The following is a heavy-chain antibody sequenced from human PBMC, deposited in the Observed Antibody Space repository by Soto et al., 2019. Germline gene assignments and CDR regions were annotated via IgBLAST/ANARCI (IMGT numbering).Heavy chain of an antibody. CDR2: IIPISGTA. CDR1: GGTFSSYA. CDR3: ARSQGSSTSLEIYYYYYYGMDV. J-gene: IGHJ6*02. Sequence: QVQLVQSGAEVKKPGSSVKVSCKASGGTFSSYAISWVRQAPGQGLEWMGGIIPISGTANYAQKFQGRVTITADVSTITAYMELGSLRAEDTAVYYCARSQGSSTSLEIYYYYYYGMDVWGQGTTVTVSS. D-gene: IGHD2-2*01. V-gene: IGHV1-69*19.